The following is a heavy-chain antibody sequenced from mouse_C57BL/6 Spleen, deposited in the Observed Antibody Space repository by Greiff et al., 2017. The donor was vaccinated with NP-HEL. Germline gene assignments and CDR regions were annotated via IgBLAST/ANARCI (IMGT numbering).Heavy chain of an antibody. Sequence: DVQLVESGGGLVKPGGSLKLSCAAFGFTFSDYGMHWVRQAPEKGLEWVAYISSGSSTIYYADTVKGRFTISRDNAKNTLFLQMTSLRSEDTAMYYCARDYYGSSAAYWGQGTLVTVSA. J-gene: IGHJ3*01. CDR2: ISSGSSTI. V-gene: IGHV5-17*01. CDR1: GFTFSDYG. D-gene: IGHD1-1*01. CDR3: ARDYYGSSAAY.